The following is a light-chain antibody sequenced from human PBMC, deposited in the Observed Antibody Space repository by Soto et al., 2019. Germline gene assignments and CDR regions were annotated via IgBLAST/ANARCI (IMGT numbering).Light chain of an antibody. CDR1: HSVSSTY. J-gene: IGKJ4*01. CDR2: AAS. V-gene: IGKV3-20*01. CDR3: QHHSDSRLT. Sequence: EIVLTQSPGTLSLSPGERATLSCRASHSVSSTYLAWYQQKPCQAPRLLNYAASSRATGIAGRFSGSGSGTDFTLTIGRLEPEDFAVYYCQHHSDSRLTFGGGTKVEIK.